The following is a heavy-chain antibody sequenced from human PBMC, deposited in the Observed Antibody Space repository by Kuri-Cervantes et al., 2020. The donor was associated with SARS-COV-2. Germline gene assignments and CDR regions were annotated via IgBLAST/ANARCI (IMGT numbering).Heavy chain of an antibody. CDR3: AREVVVVLAASYFDN. CDR1: GGSISSGDYN. D-gene: IGHD2-21*01. J-gene: IGHJ4*02. Sequence: SCTVSGGSISSGDYNWSWIRQSPGRGLEWIGYIYYSGSTYYNPSLKSRLRISLDMPKNQFSLKLTSVTAADTAVFFCAREVVVVLAASYFDNWGQGTLVTVSS. CDR2: IYYSGST. V-gene: IGHV4-30-4*08.